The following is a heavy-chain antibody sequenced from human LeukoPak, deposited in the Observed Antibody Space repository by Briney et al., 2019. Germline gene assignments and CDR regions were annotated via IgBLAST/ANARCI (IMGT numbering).Heavy chain of an antibody. D-gene: IGHD7-27*01. CDR3: ARFHPNWGLDY. CDR1: GYAFTSYY. J-gene: IGHJ4*02. V-gene: IGHV1-46*01. Sequence: GASVKVSCKASGYAFTSYYMHWVRQAPGQGLEWMGIINPSGGSTSYAQKFQGRVTMTRDMSTSTVYMELSSLRSEDTAVYYCARFHPNWGLDYWGQGILVTVSS. CDR2: INPSGGST.